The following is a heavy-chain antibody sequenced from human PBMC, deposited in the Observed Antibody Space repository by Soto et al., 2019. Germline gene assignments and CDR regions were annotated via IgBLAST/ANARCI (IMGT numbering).Heavy chain of an antibody. D-gene: IGHD2-21*01. CDR1: GFTFSNAW. Sequence: GGSLRLSCAASGFTFSNAWMNWVRQAPGKGLEWVGRIKSKTDGGTTDYAAPVKGRFTISRDDSKNTLYLQMNSLKTEDTAVYYCTTLIAGGYYYGMDVWGQGTTVTVSS. CDR2: IKSKTDGGTT. V-gene: IGHV3-15*07. J-gene: IGHJ6*02. CDR3: TTLIAGGYYYGMDV.